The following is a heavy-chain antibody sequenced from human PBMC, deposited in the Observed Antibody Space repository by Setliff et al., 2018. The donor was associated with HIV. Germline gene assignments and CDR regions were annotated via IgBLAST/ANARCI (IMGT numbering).Heavy chain of an antibody. Sequence: ASVKVSCKASGYTFTSYDISWVRQAPGQGLEWMGWISAYNGNTNDAQKLQGRVTMTTDTSTSTAYMELRILRSDDTAVYYCAREIGDYYDSSGYYPPTDYYYGMDVWGQGTTVTVSS. CDR2: ISAYNGNT. CDR3: AREIGDYYDSSGYYPPTDYYYGMDV. J-gene: IGHJ6*02. V-gene: IGHV1-18*01. CDR1: GYTFTSYD. D-gene: IGHD3-22*01.